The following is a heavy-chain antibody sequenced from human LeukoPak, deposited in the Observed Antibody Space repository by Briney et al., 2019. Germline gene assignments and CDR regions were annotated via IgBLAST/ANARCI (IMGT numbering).Heavy chain of an antibody. J-gene: IGHJ4*02. CDR3: ARDTGYYDSSGYYY. CDR1: GGTFSSYG. V-gene: IGHV1-18*01. CDR2: ISTYNGNT. Sequence: ASVKVSCKASGGTFSSYGISWVRQAPGQGLEWMGWISTYNGNTNCAQNLQGRVTMTTDTSTSTAYMELTSLRSDDTAVYYCARDTGYYDSSGYYYWGQGTLVTVSS. D-gene: IGHD3-22*01.